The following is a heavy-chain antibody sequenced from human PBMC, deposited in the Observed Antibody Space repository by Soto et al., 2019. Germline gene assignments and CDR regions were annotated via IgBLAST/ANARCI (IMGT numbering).Heavy chain of an antibody. D-gene: IGHD2-15*01. J-gene: IGHJ4*02. V-gene: IGHV3-9*01. Sequence: VQLVESGGGLLQPGRSLRLSCTASAFTFGDFAMHWVRQVPGKGLAWVSGINWNGNYIGYADSVKGRFTVSRDNAKNSLYLQMNSLRPEDTALYFCARAPTGGTWPVYFDWWGRGTLVTVSS. CDR3: ARAPTGGTWPVYFDW. CDR1: AFTFGDFA. CDR2: INWNGNYI.